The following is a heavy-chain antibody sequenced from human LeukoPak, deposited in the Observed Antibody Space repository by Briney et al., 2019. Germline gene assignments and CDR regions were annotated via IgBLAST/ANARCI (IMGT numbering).Heavy chain of an antibody. J-gene: IGHJ4*02. CDR1: GGSISSSNW. CDR3: SRGGFGVPFDY. D-gene: IGHD3-3*01. V-gene: IGHV4-4*02. Sequence: SETLSLTCAVSGGSISSSNWWSWVRQPPGKGLEWIGEIYHSGSTNYNPSLKSRVTISVDTSKNQFSLKLSSVTAADTAVYYCSRGGFGVPFDYWGQGTLVTVSS. CDR2: IYHSGST.